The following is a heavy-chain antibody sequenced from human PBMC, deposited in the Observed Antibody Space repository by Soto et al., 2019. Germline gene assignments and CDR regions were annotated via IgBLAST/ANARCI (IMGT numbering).Heavy chain of an antibody. CDR3: AAEGSLVADAFDI. CDR2: IVVGSGNT. D-gene: IGHD5-12*01. CDR1: GFTFTSSA. Sequence: SVKVSCKASGFTFTSSAVQWVRQARGQRLEWIGWIVVGSGNTNYAQKFQERVTITRDMSASTAYMELSSLRSEDTAVYYCAAEGSLVADAFDIWGQGTMVTVSS. J-gene: IGHJ3*02. V-gene: IGHV1-58*01.